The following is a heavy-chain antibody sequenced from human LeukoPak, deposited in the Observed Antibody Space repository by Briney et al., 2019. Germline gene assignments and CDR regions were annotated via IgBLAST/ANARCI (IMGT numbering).Heavy chain of an antibody. CDR1: GGSIGSYY. V-gene: IGHV4-59*01. CDR3: AGDCRADPGTRSSCFDY. CDR2: IYYSGST. D-gene: IGHD6-13*01. Sequence: PSETLSLTCTVSGGSIGSYYWSWIRQPPGKGLEWIGYIYYSGSTNYNPSLKSRVTISVDTSKNQFSLKLSSVTAADTAVYYCAGDCRADPGTRSSCFDYWGQGTLVTVSS. J-gene: IGHJ4*02.